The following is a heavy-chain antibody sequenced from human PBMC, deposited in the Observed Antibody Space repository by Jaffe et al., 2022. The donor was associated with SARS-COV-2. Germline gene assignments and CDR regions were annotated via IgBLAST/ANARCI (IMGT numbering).Heavy chain of an antibody. D-gene: IGHD3-10*01. J-gene: IGHJ6*02. V-gene: IGHV3-7*01. CDR3: ARDVWFGELPSYGMDV. CDR2: IKQDGSEK. Sequence: EVQLVESGGGLVQPGGSLRLSCAASGFTFSSYWMSWVRQAPGKGLEWVANIKQDGSEKYYVDSVKGRFTISRDNAKNSLYLQMNSLRAEDTAVYYCARDVWFGELPSYGMDVWGQGTTVTVSS. CDR1: GFTFSSYW.